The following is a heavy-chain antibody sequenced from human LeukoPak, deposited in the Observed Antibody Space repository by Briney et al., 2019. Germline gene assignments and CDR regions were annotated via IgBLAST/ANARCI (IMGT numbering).Heavy chain of an antibody. CDR3: ARGLVATSSGDPFDY. CDR1: GGSFSGYY. CDR2: INHSGST. J-gene: IGHJ4*02. Sequence: SETLSLTCAVYGGSFSGYYWSWIRQPPGKGLEWIGEINHSGSTNYNPSLKSRVTISLDTSKNQFSLKLSSVTAADTAVYYCARGLVATSSGDPFDYWGQGTLITVSS. D-gene: IGHD5-12*01. V-gene: IGHV4-34*01.